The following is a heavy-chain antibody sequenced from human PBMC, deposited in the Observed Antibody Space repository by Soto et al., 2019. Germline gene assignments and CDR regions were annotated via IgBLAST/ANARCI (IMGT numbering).Heavy chain of an antibody. Sequence: TSETLSLTCAVYGGSFSGYYWSWIRQPPGKGLEWIGEINHSGSTNYNPSLKSRVTISVDTSKNQFSLKLSSVTAADTAVYYCARPPIRFLEWPPTVYYYYGMDVWGQGTTVTVSS. CDR1: GGSFSGYY. J-gene: IGHJ6*02. CDR2: INHSGST. CDR3: ARPPIRFLEWPPTVYYYYGMDV. V-gene: IGHV4-34*01. D-gene: IGHD3-3*01.